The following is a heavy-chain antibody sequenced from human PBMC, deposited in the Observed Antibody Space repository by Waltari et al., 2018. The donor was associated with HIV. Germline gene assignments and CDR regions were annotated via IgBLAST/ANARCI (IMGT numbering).Heavy chain of an antibody. CDR1: GYTS. J-gene: IGHJ3*01. CDR3: ARAPKTWVQLTSSGGFDV. Sequence: QLVQSGAEVRRPGASVTVSCEASGYTSGQGLEWMGVINPSNGATTYAQKFSVGVSMTTNMSADVVFMELSGLIPDDTAVYFCARAPKTWVQLTSSGGFDVWGQGT. D-gene: IGHD3-10*01. V-gene: IGHV1-46*03. CDR2: INPSNGAT.